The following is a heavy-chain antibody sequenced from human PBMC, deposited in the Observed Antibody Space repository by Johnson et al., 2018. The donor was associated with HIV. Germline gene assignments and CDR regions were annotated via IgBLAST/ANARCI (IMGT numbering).Heavy chain of an antibody. J-gene: IGHJ3*02. D-gene: IGHD6-13*01. V-gene: IGHV3-11*04. CDR2: ISSGGSSI. Sequence: QVQLVESGGGLVKPGGSLRLSCAASGFSFSDSHMSWIRQAPGKGLEWVSYISSGGSSIYYADSVRGRFTISRDNAKNSLYLQRNGLRGEDTAVFYCARGGTLSWSPDRIANAFDIWGQGTMVTVSS. CDR1: GFSFSDSH. CDR3: ARGGTLSWSPDRIANAFDI.